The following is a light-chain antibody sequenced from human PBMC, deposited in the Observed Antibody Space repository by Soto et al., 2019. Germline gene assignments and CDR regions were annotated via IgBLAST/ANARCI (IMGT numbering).Light chain of an antibody. V-gene: IGLV3-21*04. CDR1: TIGSKS. CDR2: YDS. CDR3: QVWDKSSDHAV. J-gene: IGLJ7*01. Sequence: SYELPPSPSVSVAPGKTARLTCGGNTIGSKSVHWYQQKPGQAPVVVMYYDSDRPSGIPERFSGAKSGNTATLTISRVEAGDEADYYCQVWDKSSDHAVFGGGTQLTVL.